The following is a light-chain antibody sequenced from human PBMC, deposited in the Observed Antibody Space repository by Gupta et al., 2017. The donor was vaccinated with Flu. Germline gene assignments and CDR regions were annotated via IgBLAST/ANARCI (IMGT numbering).Light chain of an antibody. CDR2: GAS. J-gene: IGKJ4*01. CDR3: QQYNNWPRALT. V-gene: IGKV3-15*01. Sequence: EVVMTQSPATLSVSPGERATLSCRASQSVSSILAWYQQKPGQAPRVLIYGASTRATGIPARFSGSGSGTEFTLTISSLQSEDFAVYYCQQYNNWPRALTFGGGTKVEIK. CDR1: QSVSSI.